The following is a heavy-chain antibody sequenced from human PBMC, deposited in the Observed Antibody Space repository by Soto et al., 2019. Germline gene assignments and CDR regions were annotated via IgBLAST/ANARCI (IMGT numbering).Heavy chain of an antibody. Sequence: GGSLRLSCAASGFKFSNYAMSWVRQAPGRGLEWVSLISAAGGGTYYADSVKGRFTISRDNSHNTLYLQVHSLTAEDTAVYYCAKDRRAGGNSAFYFDFWGQGAQVTVSS. D-gene: IGHD3-16*01. CDR2: ISAAGGGT. V-gene: IGHV3-23*01. J-gene: IGHJ4*02. CDR3: AKDRRAGGNSAFYFDF. CDR1: GFKFSNYA.